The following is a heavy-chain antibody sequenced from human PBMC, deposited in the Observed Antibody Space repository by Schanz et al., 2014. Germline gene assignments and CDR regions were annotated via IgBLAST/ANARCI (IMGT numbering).Heavy chain of an antibody. D-gene: IGHD4-17*01. CDR2: TSNDGSFT. CDR3: VRDTDYHFDY. Sequence: VQLVESGGGVVRPGRSLRLSCAASGFTFNNYGMHWVRQAPGKGLEWVSRTSNDGSFTTFADSVKGRFTISRDNAKNTLYLQMNSLRAEDTAVYYCVRDTDYHFDYWGQGTLVTVSS. V-gene: IGHV3-74*01. J-gene: IGHJ4*02. CDR1: GFTFNNYG.